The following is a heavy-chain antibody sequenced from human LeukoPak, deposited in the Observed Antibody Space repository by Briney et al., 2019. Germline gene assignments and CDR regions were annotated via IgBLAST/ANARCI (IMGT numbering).Heavy chain of an antibody. CDR3: ARVYYSNSYDYWYFDL. D-gene: IGHD6-13*01. V-gene: IGHV4-59*01. CDR1: GGSIRSYY. CDR2: IYYSGST. J-gene: IGHJ2*01. Sequence: SETLSLTCTVSGGSIRSYYWSWIRQPPGKGLEWIAYIYYSGSTNYNPSLKSRVTISVDTSKNQFSLKLSSVTAADTAVYYCARVYYSNSYDYWYFDLWGRGTLVTVSS.